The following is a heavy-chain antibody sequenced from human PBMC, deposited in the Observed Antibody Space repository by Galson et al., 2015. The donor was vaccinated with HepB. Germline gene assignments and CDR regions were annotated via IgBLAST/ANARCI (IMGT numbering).Heavy chain of an antibody. J-gene: IGHJ4*02. Sequence: LSLTCAVYGGSFSGYYWSWIRQPPGKGLEWIGEINHSGSTNYNPSLKSRVTISVDTSKNQFSLKLSSVTAADTAVYYCAVHTPYSYGYGFWGQGTLVTVSS. CDR2: INHSGST. D-gene: IGHD5-18*01. CDR3: AVHTPYSYGYGF. V-gene: IGHV4-34*01. CDR1: GGSFSGYY.